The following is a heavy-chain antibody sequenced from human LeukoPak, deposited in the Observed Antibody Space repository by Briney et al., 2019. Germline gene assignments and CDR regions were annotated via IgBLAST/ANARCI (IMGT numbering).Heavy chain of an antibody. CDR3: ARITIPIAAAGNDYFDY. Sequence: SETLSLTCTVSGGSISSGGYYWSWIRQHPGKGLEWIGYIYYSGSTYYNPSLKSRVTISVDTSKNQFSLKLSSVTAADTAVYYCARITIPIAAAGNDYFDYWGQGTLVTVSS. V-gene: IGHV4-31*03. CDR1: GGSISSGGYY. J-gene: IGHJ4*02. CDR2: IYYSGST. D-gene: IGHD6-13*01.